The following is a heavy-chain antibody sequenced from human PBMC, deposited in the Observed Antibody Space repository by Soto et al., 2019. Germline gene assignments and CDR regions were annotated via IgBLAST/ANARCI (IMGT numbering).Heavy chain of an antibody. D-gene: IGHD3-10*02. J-gene: IGHJ4*02. CDR2: ISTYNGNT. CDR3: ARGSRMFGTDY. Sequence: QVQLVQSGAEVKKPGASVKVSCKASGYTFTSYGIIWVRQAPGQGLEWMGWISTYNGNTNYAQKRQGRFTMTTETSTSTAYMELGSLRSDDTAGYYCARGSRMFGTDYWGQGTLVTVSS. V-gene: IGHV1-18*01. CDR1: GYTFTSYG.